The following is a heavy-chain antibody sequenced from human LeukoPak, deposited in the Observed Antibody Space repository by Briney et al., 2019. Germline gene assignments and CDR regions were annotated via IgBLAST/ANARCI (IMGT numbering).Heavy chain of an antibody. CDR3: ARVNTYYYGSGVSRAFHM. CDR2: MNPNSGNT. J-gene: IGHJ3*02. Sequence: ASVKVYCKASGYTFTSYDINWVRQATGQGLEWMGWMNPNSGNTGSAQKFQGSVTMTRNTSTATAYMELSSLKSEDTAVYYCARVNTYYYGSGVSRAFHMWGQGTMVTVSS. D-gene: IGHD3-10*01. CDR1: GYTFTSYD. V-gene: IGHV1-8*01.